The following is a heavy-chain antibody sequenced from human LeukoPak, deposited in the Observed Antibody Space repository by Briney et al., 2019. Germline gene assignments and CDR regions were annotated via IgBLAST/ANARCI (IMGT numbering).Heavy chain of an antibody. CDR3: ATLYSSSWCGWFDP. CDR1: GYTFTSYD. J-gene: IGHJ5*02. V-gene: IGHV1-8*01. Sequence: GASVKVSCKASGYTFTSYDINWVRQATGQGLEWIGWMNPNSGNTGYAQKFQGRVTMTRNTSISTAYMELSSLRSEDTAVYYCATLYSSSWCGWFDPWGQRTPVTVSS. D-gene: IGHD6-13*01. CDR2: MNPNSGNT.